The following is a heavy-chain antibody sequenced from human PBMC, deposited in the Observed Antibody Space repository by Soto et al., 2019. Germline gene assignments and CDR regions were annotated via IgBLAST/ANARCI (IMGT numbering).Heavy chain of an antibody. J-gene: IGHJ5*01. V-gene: IGHV3-53*01. CDR1: GFNVNSDY. CDR2: IYSGETT. CDR3: ASEAASSGWYDS. Sequence: PGGSLRLSCAASGFNVNSDYMNWVRQTPGKGLEWVASIYSGETTYYADSVRGRFTISRDNAKKSLYLQMNSLRAEDTAVYYCASEAASSGWYDSWGQGTLVTVSS. D-gene: IGHD6-19*01.